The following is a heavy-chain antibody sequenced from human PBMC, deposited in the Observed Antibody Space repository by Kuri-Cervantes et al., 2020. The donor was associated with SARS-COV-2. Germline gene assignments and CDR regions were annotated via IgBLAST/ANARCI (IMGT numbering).Heavy chain of an antibody. CDR3: ARVRYCTATNCMPFCDY. V-gene: IGHV4-61*05. D-gene: IGHD2-8*02. Sequence: SETLSLTCSVSGDSIRSTNYYWSWIRQPPGKGLEWIGYISHSRGTNYNPSLKSRVTISRDTSKNQFSLKLNSVTAADTAVYYCARVRYCTATNCMPFCDYWGQGTLVTVSS. CDR2: ISHSRGT. J-gene: IGHJ4*02. CDR1: GDSIRSTNYY.